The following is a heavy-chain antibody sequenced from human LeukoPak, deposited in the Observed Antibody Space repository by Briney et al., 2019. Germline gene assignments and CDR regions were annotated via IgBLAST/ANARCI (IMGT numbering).Heavy chain of an antibody. CDR3: ARSAAYPFPLDY. J-gene: IGHJ4*02. D-gene: IGHD6-25*01. V-gene: IGHV4-4*07. CDR2: IYTSGST. Sequence: SETLSLTCTVSGGSISSYYWTWIRQPAGKGLEWIGCIYTSGSTNYNPSLKNRVTMSLDTSKNQFSLKLSSVTAADTAVYYCARSAAYPFPLDYWGQGTLVTVSS. CDR1: GGSISSYY.